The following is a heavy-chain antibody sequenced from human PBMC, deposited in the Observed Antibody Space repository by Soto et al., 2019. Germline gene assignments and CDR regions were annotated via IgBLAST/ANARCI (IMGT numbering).Heavy chain of an antibody. D-gene: IGHD2-21*02. V-gene: IGHV4-39*01. CDR1: GGSISSRGYS. CDR2: FYYSENT. Sequence: PSETLSLTCSVAGGSISSRGYSWGWIRQPPGEGLEWIGTFYYSENTYYNPSLKSRVSISVDTSKNQFSLKVSSVTAADTAVYYCAKLAGYCGGNSCHGDYAMDVWGQGTTVTVSS. J-gene: IGHJ6*02. CDR3: AKLAGYCGGNSCHGDYAMDV.